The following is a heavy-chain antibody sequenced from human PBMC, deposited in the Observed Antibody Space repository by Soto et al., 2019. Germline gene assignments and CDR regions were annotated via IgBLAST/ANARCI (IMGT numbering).Heavy chain of an antibody. J-gene: IGHJ4*01. Sequence: QVQLVQSGAEVKKPGASVKVSCKASGYTFASYAISWVRQAPGQGLEWMGWISAYNGNTNYAHKLQGTVTKTTDTTTSTADMEQTSTRSDDTAVYYCARDSPPPREWGHGTLVTVSS. CDR3: ARDSPPPRE. CDR1: GYTFASYA. CDR2: ISAYNGNT. V-gene: IGHV1-18*01.